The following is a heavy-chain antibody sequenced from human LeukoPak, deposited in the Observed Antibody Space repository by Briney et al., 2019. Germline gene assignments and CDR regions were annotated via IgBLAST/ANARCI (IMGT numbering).Heavy chain of an antibody. J-gene: IGHJ3*02. CDR1: GGSISSSSYY. V-gene: IGHV4-39*07. CDR2: IYYSGIT. CDR3: ARANIADAFDI. Sequence: SETLSLTCTVSGGSISSSSYYWGWIRQPPGKGLEWIGSIYYSGITYYNPSLKSRVTISVDTSKNQFSLKLSSVTAADTAVYYCARANIADAFDIWGQGTMVTVSS. D-gene: IGHD2/OR15-2a*01.